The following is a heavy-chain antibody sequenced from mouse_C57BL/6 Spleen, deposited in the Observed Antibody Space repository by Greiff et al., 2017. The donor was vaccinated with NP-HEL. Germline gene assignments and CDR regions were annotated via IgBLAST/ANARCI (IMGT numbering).Heavy chain of an antibody. CDR2: ISSGGDYI. CDR1: GFTFSSYA. D-gene: IGHD2-4*01. J-gene: IGHJ2*01. V-gene: IGHV5-9-1*02. CDR3: TRDIYYDYDGGGFDY. Sequence: EVMLVESGEGLVKPGGSLKLSCAASGFTFSSYAMSWVRQTPEKRLEWVAYISSGGDYIYYADTVKGRFTISRDNARNTLYLQMSSLKSEDTAMYYCTRDIYYDYDGGGFDYWGQGTTLTVSS.